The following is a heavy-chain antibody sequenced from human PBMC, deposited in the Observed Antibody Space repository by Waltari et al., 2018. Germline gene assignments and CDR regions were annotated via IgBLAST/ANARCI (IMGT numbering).Heavy chain of an antibody. J-gene: IGHJ6*02. CDR3: ARVTAVTGTGGMDV. CDR1: GGSISSRSYY. V-gene: IGHV4-30-4*01. Sequence: QVQLQESGPGLVKPSQTLSLTCTVSGGSISSRSYYWSWVRQPPGKGLEGMGYVYSSVRTYYNPALMTRVDIAKHTSTNQVSMKWTSVTAADTAVYYCARVTAVTGTGGMDVWGQGTTVIVSS. CDR2: VYSSVRT. D-gene: IGHD6-19*01.